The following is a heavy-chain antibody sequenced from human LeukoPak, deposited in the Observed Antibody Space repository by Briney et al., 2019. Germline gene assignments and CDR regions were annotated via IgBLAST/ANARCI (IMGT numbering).Heavy chain of an antibody. J-gene: IGHJ4*02. Sequence: PSETLSLTCTVSGGSISSSSYYWGWIRQPPGKGLEWIGSIYYSGSTYYNPSLKSRVTISVDTSKNQFSLKLSSVTAADTAVYYCARGGRYYYGSGSYDYWGQGTLVTVSS. CDR2: IYYSGST. CDR3: ARGGRYYYGSGSYDY. D-gene: IGHD3-10*01. CDR1: GGSISSSSYY. V-gene: IGHV4-39*01.